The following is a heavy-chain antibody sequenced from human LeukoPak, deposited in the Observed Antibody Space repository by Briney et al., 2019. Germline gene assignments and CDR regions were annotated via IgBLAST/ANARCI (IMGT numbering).Heavy chain of an antibody. CDR2: ISTYNANT. D-gene: IGHD2-15*01. CDR3: ARYCSGGSCYPTYYYYGMDV. Sequence: ASVKVSCKASGYSFTSYGISWVRQAPGQGLEWMGWISTYNANTNYALKLQGRVTLTTDTSTSTAYMELKSLRSDDTAVYYCARYCSGGSCYPTYYYYGMDVWGQGTTVTVSS. V-gene: IGHV1-18*01. J-gene: IGHJ6*02. CDR1: GYSFTSYG.